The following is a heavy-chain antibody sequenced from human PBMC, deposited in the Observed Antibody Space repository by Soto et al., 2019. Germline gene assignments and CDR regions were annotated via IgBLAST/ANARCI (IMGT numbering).Heavy chain of an antibody. D-gene: IGHD3-3*01. CDR3: ARVLYDFWSGYVHYYFDY. CDR1: GGTFSSYA. Sequence: SVKVSCKASGGTFSSYAISWVRQAPGQGLEWMGGIIPIFGTANYAQKFQGRVTITADKSTSTAYMELSSLRSEDTAVYYCARVLYDFWSGYVHYYFDYWGQGALVTVSS. CDR2: IIPIFGTA. V-gene: IGHV1-69*06. J-gene: IGHJ4*02.